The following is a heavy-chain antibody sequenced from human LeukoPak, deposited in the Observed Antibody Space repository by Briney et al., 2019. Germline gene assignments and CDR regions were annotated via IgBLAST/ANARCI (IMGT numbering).Heavy chain of an antibody. J-gene: IGHJ4*02. CDR3: AKSRSLLWFGELD. Sequence: GGSLRLSCAASGFTFSSYGMSWVRQAPGKGLEWVSAISGSGGSTYYADSVKGRFTISRDNSKNTLYLQMNSLRAEDTAVYYCAKSRSLLWFGELDWGQGTLVTVSS. CDR2: ISGSGGST. V-gene: IGHV3-23*01. D-gene: IGHD3-10*01. CDR1: GFTFSSYG.